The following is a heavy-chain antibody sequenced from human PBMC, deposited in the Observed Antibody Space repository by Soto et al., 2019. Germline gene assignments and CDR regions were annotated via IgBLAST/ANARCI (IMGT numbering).Heavy chain of an antibody. V-gene: IGHV3-30*04. J-gene: IGHJ2*01. CDR1: GFTFSTYA. D-gene: IGHD5-18*01. Sequence: QVHLVESGGGVVRSGTSLRLSCVMSGFTFSTYAIHWVRRTPGKGLEWVAVISPDGRNTFSADSVKGRITVSRDDSKNTLLLDMTNVRPEDTGVYFCARDCGYNYGYGWDWSFDMWGRGVPVTVSS. CDR3: ARDCGYNYGYGWDWSFDM. CDR2: ISPDGRNT.